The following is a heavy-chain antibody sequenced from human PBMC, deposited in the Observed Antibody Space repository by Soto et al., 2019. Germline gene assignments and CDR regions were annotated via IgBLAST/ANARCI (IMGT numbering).Heavy chain of an antibody. Sequence: QVQLVQSGDELKKPGASMKVSCKASGYAFSDHGISWVRQAPGQGLEWIGWISAYIGNTNYAQKFQGRVTVTTDASTTTAYMEVRSLTSDDTAVYYCARDHRYSSSFFDSWSQGTLITVSS. V-gene: IGHV1-18*04. CDR2: ISAYIGNT. D-gene: IGHD6-6*01. CDR3: ARDHRYSSSFFDS. CDR1: GYAFSDHG. J-gene: IGHJ4*02.